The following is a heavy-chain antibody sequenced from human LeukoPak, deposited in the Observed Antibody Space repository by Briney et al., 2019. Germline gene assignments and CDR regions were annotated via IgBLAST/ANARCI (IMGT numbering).Heavy chain of an antibody. Sequence: SGTLSLTCTVSGGSISSGSYYWSWIRQPPGKGLEWIGYIYYTGSTNYNPSLKSRVTISVDTSKNQFSLKLSSVTAADTAVYYCARVESTSRTIDYWGQGTLVTVSS. V-gene: IGHV4-61*01. CDR3: ARVESTSRTIDY. J-gene: IGHJ4*02. CDR1: GGSISSGSYY. CDR2: IYYTGST.